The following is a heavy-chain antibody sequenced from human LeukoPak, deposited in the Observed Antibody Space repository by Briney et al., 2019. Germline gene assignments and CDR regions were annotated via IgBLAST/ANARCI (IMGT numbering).Heavy chain of an antibody. CDR3: ARGDVYSSGYSRY. D-gene: IGHD3-22*01. CDR1: GFTFSSYA. Sequence: GSLRLSCAASGFTFSSYAMSWVRQPPGKGLEWIGEINHSGSTNYNPSLKSRVTISVDTSKNQFSLKLSSVTAADTAVYYCARGDVYSSGYSRYWGQGTLVTVSS. V-gene: IGHV4-34*01. J-gene: IGHJ4*02. CDR2: INHSGST.